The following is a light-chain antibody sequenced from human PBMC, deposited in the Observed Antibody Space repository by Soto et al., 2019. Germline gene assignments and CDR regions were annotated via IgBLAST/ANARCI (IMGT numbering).Light chain of an antibody. CDR2: EVS. CDR1: SSDAGGYNY. V-gene: IGLV2-14*01. J-gene: IGLJ7*01. Sequence: QSALTQPASVSGSPGQSITISCTGTSSDAGGYNYVSWYQQHPGKAPKLMIYEVSNRPSGVSNRFSGSKSGNTASLTISGLQAEDEADYYCSSYTISSTWVFGGGTQLTVL. CDR3: SSYTISSTWV.